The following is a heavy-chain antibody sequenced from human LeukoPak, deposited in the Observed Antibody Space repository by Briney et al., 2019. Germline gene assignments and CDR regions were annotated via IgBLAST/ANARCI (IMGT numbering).Heavy chain of an antibody. D-gene: IGHD2-15*01. Sequence: SGTLSLTCAVSGGSISSSNWWSWVRQPPGKGLEWIGEIYHSGSTNYNPSLKRRVTISVDKSKNQFSLKLSSVTAADTAVYYCARDLGYCSGGSCYSAYWGQGTLVTVSS. J-gene: IGHJ4*02. CDR2: IYHSGST. V-gene: IGHV4-4*02. CDR3: ARDLGYCSGGSCYSAY. CDR1: GGSISSSNW.